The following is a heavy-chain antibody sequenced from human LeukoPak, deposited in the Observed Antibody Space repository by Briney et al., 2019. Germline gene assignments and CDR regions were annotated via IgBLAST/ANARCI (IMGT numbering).Heavy chain of an antibody. Sequence: GASVKVSCKASGYTFTSYDINWVRQATGQGLEWMGWMNPNSGNTGHAQKFQGRVTITRNTSISTAYMELSSLRSEDTAVYYCARDQRYCSGTTCYTRFDPWGQGTLVTVSS. J-gene: IGHJ5*02. CDR1: GYTFTSYD. CDR2: MNPNSGNT. D-gene: IGHD2-2*02. CDR3: ARDQRYCSGTTCYTRFDP. V-gene: IGHV1-8*03.